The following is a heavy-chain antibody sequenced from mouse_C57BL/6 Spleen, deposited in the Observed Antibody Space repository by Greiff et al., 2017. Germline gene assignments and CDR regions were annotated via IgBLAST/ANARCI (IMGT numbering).Heavy chain of an antibody. V-gene: IGHV1-72*01. J-gene: IGHJ1*03. Sequence: QVQLKQPGAELVKPGASVKLSCKASGYTFTSYWMHWVKQRPGRGLEWIGRIDPNSGGTKYNEKFKSKATLTVDKPSSTAYMQLSSLTSEDSAVYYCASTVVATRYWYFNVWGTGTTVTVSS. CDR2: IDPNSGGT. CDR3: ASTVVATRYWYFNV. CDR1: GYTFTSYW. D-gene: IGHD1-1*01.